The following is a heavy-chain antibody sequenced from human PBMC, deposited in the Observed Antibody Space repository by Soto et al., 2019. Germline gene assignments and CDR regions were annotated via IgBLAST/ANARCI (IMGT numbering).Heavy chain of an antibody. V-gene: IGHV1-2*04. CDR2: INPNSGGT. J-gene: IGHJ4*02. D-gene: IGHD3-10*01. Sequence: GASVKVSCKASGYTFTGYYMHWVRQAPGQGLEWMGWINPNSGGTNYAQKFQGWVTMTRDTSISTAYMELSRLRSDDTAVYYCARGITMVRGVIAYYFDYWGQGTLVTV. CDR1: GYTFTGYY. CDR3: ARGITMVRGVIAYYFDY.